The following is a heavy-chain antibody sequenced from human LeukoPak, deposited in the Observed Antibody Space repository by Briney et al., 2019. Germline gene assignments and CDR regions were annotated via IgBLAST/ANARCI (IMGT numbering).Heavy chain of an antibody. V-gene: IGHV3-23*01. J-gene: IGHJ4*02. CDR3: AKDSYYYGSGSFGDY. CDR2: ISGSGGST. Sequence: GGSLRLSCAASGFTFSSYAMSWVSQAPGKGLEWVSAISGSGGSTYYADSVKGRFTISRDNSKNTLYLQMNSLRAEDTAVYYCAKDSYYYGSGSFGDYWGQGTLVTVSS. D-gene: IGHD3-10*01. CDR1: GFTFSSYA.